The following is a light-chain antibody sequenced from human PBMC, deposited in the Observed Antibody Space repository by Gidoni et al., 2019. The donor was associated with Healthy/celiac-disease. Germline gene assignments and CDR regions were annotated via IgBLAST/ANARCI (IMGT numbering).Light chain of an antibody. CDR3: QQYYSYPHT. Sequence: IRMTQSPSSFSASTGDRVTITCRASQGISSYLAWYQQKPGKAPKLLIYAASTLQSGVPSRFSGSGSGTDFTLTISCLQSEDFATYYCQQYYSYPHTFGQGTKLEIK. V-gene: IGKV1-8*01. CDR1: QGISSY. CDR2: AAS. J-gene: IGKJ2*01.